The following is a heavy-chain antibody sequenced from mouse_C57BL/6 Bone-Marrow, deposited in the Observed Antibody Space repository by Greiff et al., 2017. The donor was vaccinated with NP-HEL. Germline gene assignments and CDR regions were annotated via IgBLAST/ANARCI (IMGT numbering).Heavy chain of an antibody. V-gene: IGHV3-8*01. CDR2: ISYSGST. CDR3: ARTDFYGSTPFAY. CDR1: GYSITSDY. Sequence: DVKLQESGPGLAKPSQTLSLTCSVTGYSITSDYWNWIRKFPGNKLEYMGYISYSGSTYYNPSLKSRISITRDTSKNQYYLQLNSVTTEDTATYYCARTDFYGSTPFAYWGQGTLVTVSA. D-gene: IGHD1-1*01. J-gene: IGHJ3*01.